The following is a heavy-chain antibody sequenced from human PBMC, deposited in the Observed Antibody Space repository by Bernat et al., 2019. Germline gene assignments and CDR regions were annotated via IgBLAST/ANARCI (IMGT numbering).Heavy chain of an antibody. CDR3: ARGDYDSSGYLF. CDR2: ISYDGSNK. Sequence: QVQLVESGGGVVQPGRSLRLSCAASGFTFSSYAMHWVRQAPGKGLEWVAVISYDGSNKYYENAVKGRFTIYRDNSMNTLYLQMNSLRAEDTAVYYCARGDYDSSGYLFGGQGTLVTVSS. J-gene: IGHJ4*02. D-gene: IGHD3-22*01. V-gene: IGHV3-30-3*01. CDR1: GFTFSSYA.